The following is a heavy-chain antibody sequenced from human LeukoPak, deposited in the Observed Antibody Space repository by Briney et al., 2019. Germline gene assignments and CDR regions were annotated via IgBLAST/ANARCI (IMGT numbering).Heavy chain of an antibody. V-gene: IGHV3-9*01. Sequence: PGRSLRLSCAASGFTFDDYAMHWVRHAPGKGLEWVSGISWNSGSIGYADSVKGRFTISRDNAKNSLYLQMNSLRAEDTALYYCAKGGSDQYYYDSSGYYRIQNAFDIWGQGTMVTVSS. CDR2: ISWNSGSI. J-gene: IGHJ3*02. CDR1: GFTFDDYA. CDR3: AKGGSDQYYYDSSGYYRIQNAFDI. D-gene: IGHD3-22*01.